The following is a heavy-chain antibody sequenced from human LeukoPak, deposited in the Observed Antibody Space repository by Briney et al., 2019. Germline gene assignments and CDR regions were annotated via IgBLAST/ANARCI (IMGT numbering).Heavy chain of an antibody. J-gene: IGHJ4*02. CDR3: ARDWAALRYCSGDNCYKHFEH. D-gene: IGHD2-15*01. Sequence: ASVKVSCKASGYTFTGYYMNWVRQAPGQGLEWMGWINPNSGATNYAQKFQGRVIMTRDTSTNTAYMELSRLRSDDTAVFYCARDWAALRYCSGDNCYKHFEHWGRGTLVTVSS. CDR1: GYTFTGYY. V-gene: IGHV1-2*02. CDR2: INPNSGAT.